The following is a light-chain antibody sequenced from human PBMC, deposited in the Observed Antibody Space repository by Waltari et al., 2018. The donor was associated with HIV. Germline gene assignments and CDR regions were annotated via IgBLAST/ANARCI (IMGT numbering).Light chain of an antibody. CDR1: ELGDKF. J-gene: IGLJ2*01. CDR2: HDS. Sequence: YELIQPPSVSVSPGQTATITCSGDELGDKFTSWYLQRPGQSPVLVIYHDSRRPSGIPERISGSNSGNTATLTIGGTQAMDEADYYCQAWHSSTVVFGGGTKLTVL. CDR3: QAWHSSTVV. V-gene: IGLV3-1*01.